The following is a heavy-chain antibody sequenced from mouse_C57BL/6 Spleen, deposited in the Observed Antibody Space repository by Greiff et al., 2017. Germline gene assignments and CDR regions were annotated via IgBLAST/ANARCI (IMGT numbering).Heavy chain of an antibody. D-gene: IGHD1-1*01. CDR1: GYAFTNYL. Sequence: QVQLQQSGAELVRPGTSVKVSCKASGYAFTNYLIEWVKQRPGQGLEWIGVINPGGGGTNYNEKFKGKATLTADKSSSTAYMQLSSLTSEDSAVYFCARSYYGSSYCDYWGQGTTLTVSS. CDR2: INPGGGGT. CDR3: ARSYYGSSYCDY. V-gene: IGHV1-54*01. J-gene: IGHJ2*01.